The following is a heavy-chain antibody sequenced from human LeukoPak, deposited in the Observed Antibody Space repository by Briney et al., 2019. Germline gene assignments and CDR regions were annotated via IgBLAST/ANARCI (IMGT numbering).Heavy chain of an antibody. CDR3: ARSRYCSSTSCYGFLDY. CDR2: ISGPSSYT. CDR1: GFTFSDCY. V-gene: IGHV3-11*06. Sequence: TGGSLRLSCAASGFTFSDCYISWIRQAPGKGLEWISYISGPSSYTNYADSVKGRFTISRDNAKNSLYLQMNSLRAEDTAVYYCARSRYCSSTSCYGFLDYWGQGTLVTVSS. D-gene: IGHD2-2*01. J-gene: IGHJ4*02.